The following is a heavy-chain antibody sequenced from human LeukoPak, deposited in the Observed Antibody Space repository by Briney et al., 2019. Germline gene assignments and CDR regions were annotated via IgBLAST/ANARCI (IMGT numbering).Heavy chain of an antibody. Sequence: ASVKVSCKASGYTFTSYDINWVRQAPGQGLEWMAWMNPNSGNTGYVQKFRGRLTMTRDTSIGTAYMELSSLGSEDTAVYYCARDLLSAQQLTVDYWGQGTLVTVSS. CDR3: ARDLLSAQQLTVDY. J-gene: IGHJ4*02. CDR1: GYTFTSYD. CDR2: MNPNSGNT. V-gene: IGHV1-8*01. D-gene: IGHD6-13*01.